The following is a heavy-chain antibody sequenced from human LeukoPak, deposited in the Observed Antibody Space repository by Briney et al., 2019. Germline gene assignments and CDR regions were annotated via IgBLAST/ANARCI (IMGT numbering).Heavy chain of an antibody. CDR3: ARDSPYSDYLIGGAFNI. J-gene: IGHJ3*02. V-gene: IGHV3-30-3*01. CDR1: GFIFSSYA. CDR2: ISYDGSNK. Sequence: GGSLRLSCAASGFIFSSYAMHWVRQAPGKGLEGVAVISYDGSNKYYADSMKGRFTISRDNSKNTLYLQMNSLRAEDTAVYYCARDSPYSDYLIGGAFNIWGQGTMVTVSS. D-gene: IGHD4-11*01.